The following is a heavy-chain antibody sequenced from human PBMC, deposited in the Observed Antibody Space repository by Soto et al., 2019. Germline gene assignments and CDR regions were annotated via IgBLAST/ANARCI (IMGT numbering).Heavy chain of an antibody. CDR3: AXYISNFGYYYYAMDV. CDR2: IYPGDSDT. J-gene: IGHJ6*02. Sequence: GESLKISCKGSGYTFTDYWIGWVRQLPGKGLEWMGIIYPGDSDTRYSPSFQGHVTITVDKSTNTAYLQWNTLRASDTAMYYCAXYISNFGYYYYAMDVWGQGTTVTVSS. V-gene: IGHV5-51*01. CDR1: GYTFTDYW. D-gene: IGHD4-4*01.